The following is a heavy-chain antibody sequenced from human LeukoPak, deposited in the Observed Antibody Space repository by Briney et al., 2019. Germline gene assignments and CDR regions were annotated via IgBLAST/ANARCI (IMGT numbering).Heavy chain of an antibody. CDR2: IYHSGST. J-gene: IGHJ3*02. V-gene: IGHV4-38-2*01. CDR3: ARLLTGDAFDI. CDR1: GYSISSGYY. D-gene: IGHD7-27*01. Sequence: PSETLSLICAVSGYSISSGYYWGWIRQPPGKGLEWIGSIYHSGSTYYNPSLKSRVTISVDTSKNQFSLKLSSVTAADTAVYYCARLLTGDAFDIWGQGTMVTVSS.